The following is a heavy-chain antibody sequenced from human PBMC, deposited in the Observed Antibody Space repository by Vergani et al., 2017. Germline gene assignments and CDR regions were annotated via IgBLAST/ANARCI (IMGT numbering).Heavy chain of an antibody. V-gene: IGHV3-21*06. CDR1: GGSISSYY. D-gene: IGHD2-8*01. J-gene: IGHJ6*02. CDR2: IGSSGPYI. CDR3: ARDCTSGGCPDNYGMDV. Sequence: VQMQESGPGLVQTSETLSLTCTVSGGSISSYYWSWIRQPPGKGLEWVAFIGSSGPYINYADSVKGRFIISRDNTNNSLFLQLRSLRAEDAAVYYCARDCTSGGCPDNYGMDVWGQGATVTVSS.